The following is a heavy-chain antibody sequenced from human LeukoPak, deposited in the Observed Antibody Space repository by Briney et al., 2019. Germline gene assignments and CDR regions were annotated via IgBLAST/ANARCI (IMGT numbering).Heavy chain of an antibody. Sequence: SESLSLTCTVSGGSISSSSYYWGWIHQPPGKGLEWIGIIYYSGSTYYNPSLKSRVTISVDTSKNQFSLKLSSVTAADTAVYYCAREEVVVVPAAANWFDPWGQGTLVTVSS. CDR3: AREEVVVVPAAANWFDP. J-gene: IGHJ5*02. D-gene: IGHD2-2*01. CDR2: IYYSGST. V-gene: IGHV4-39*07. CDR1: GGSISSSSYY.